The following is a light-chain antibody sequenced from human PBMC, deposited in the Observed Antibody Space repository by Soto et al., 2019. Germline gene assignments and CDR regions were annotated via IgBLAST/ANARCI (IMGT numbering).Light chain of an antibody. CDR2: ANN. CDR3: AAWDDSLKGWV. Sequence: QSVLTQPPSASGTPGQRVTISCSGSSSNIGSETVNWYQQVPGTAPKLLIYANNQRPSRVPDRFSVSKSGTSASLAIGGLQSEDEADYYCAAWDDSLKGWVFGGGTKLTVL. V-gene: IGLV1-44*01. J-gene: IGLJ3*02. CDR1: SSNIGSET.